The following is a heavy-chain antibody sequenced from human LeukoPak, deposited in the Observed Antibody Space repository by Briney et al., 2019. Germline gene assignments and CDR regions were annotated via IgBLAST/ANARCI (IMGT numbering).Heavy chain of an antibody. CDR3: AKNRYPLLWFGDAKSLFDY. CDR2: ISWNSGSI. CDR1: GFTFDDYA. Sequence: PGGSLRLSCAASGFTFDDYAMHWVRQAPGKGLEWVSGISWNSGSIGYADSVKGRFTISSANDKNSLYLQMTSPIAEDTALYCWAKNRYPLLWFGDAKSLFDYWGQGTLVTVSS. V-gene: IGHV3-9*01. J-gene: IGHJ4*02. D-gene: IGHD3-10*01.